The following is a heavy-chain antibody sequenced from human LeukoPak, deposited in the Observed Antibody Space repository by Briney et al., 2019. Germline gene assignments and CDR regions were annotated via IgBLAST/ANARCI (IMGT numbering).Heavy chain of an antibody. Sequence: ASVKVSCKASGYTFTSYDINWVRQATGQGLEWMGWMNPNSGNTGYAQKFQGRVTITRNTSISTAYMELSSPRSEDTAVYYWARGIRKTYYYGAGMDAAEYYYYYYMDVWGKGTTVTVSS. D-gene: IGHD3-10*01. CDR3: ARGIRKTYYYGAGMDAAEYYYYYYMDV. CDR2: MNPNSGNT. CDR1: GYTFTSYD. V-gene: IGHV1-8*03. J-gene: IGHJ6*03.